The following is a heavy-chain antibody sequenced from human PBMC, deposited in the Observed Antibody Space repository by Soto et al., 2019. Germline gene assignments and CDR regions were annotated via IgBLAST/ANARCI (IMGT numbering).Heavy chain of an antibody. D-gene: IGHD2-15*01. V-gene: IGHV2-5*02. Sequence: QITLKESGPTLVKPTQTLTLTCTLSGFSLSTSGVGVGWIRQPPGKALEWLALIYWDEDKRYSPSLKSRLTIXKXRSTTEVVLTMTNMDPVDTGTYYCAHKGGRGAGMDVWGQGATVTVSS. J-gene: IGHJ6*02. CDR3: AHKGGRGAGMDV. CDR1: GFSLSTSGVG. CDR2: IYWDEDK.